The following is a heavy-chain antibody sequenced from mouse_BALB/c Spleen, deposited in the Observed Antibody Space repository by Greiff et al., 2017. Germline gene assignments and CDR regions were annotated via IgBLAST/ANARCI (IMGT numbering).Heavy chain of an antibody. D-gene: IGHD1-1*01. Sequence: VQLQQSGAELVKPGASVKLSCTASGFNIKDTYMHWVKQRPEQGLEWIGRIDPANGNTKYDPKFQGKATITADTSSNTAYLQLSSLTSEDTAVYYCAYYYGSSRYWYFDVWGAGTTVTVSS. CDR1: GFNIKDTY. V-gene: IGHV14-3*02. CDR3: AYYYGSSRYWYFDV. J-gene: IGHJ1*01. CDR2: IDPANGNT.